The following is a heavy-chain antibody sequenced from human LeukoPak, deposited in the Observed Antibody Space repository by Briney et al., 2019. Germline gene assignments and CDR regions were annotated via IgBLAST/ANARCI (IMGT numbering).Heavy chain of an antibody. CDR3: AKDLNWGGR. V-gene: IGHV3-30*18. J-gene: IGHJ4*02. D-gene: IGHD7-27*01. Sequence: GRSLRLSCAASGFTFSSYGMHWVRQAPGKGLEWVAVISYDGSNKYYADSVKGRFTISRDNSKNTLYLQINSLRAEDTAIYFCAKDLNWGGRWGQGTLVTVSS. CDR1: GFTFSSYG. CDR2: ISYDGSNK.